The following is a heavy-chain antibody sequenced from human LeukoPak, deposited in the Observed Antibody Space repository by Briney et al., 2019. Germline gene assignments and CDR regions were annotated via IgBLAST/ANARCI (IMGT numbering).Heavy chain of an antibody. CDR3: ARLGSYFDY. V-gene: IGHV4-59*08. CDR2: IFYSGTA. J-gene: IGHJ4*02. CDR1: GGSIRSYY. Sequence: SETLSLTCTVSGGSIRSYYWSWIRQPPGKGLEWIGYIFYSGTANFNPSLKSRVTVSVDTSKNQFSLNLTSVTAADTAVYYCARLGSYFDYWGQGTLVTVSS.